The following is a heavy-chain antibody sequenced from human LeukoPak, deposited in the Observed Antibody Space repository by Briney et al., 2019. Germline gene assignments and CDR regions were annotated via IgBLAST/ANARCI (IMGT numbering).Heavy chain of an antibody. Sequence: GGSLRLSCAASGFTFTSHWMHWVRQAPEKGLVGVAHINADGSGTYYAASVKGRFTISRDNAKNSLYLQMNSLRAEDTAVYYCARPHYGSGSYYISNYYYMDVWGKGTTVTVSS. D-gene: IGHD3-10*01. CDR2: INADGSGT. V-gene: IGHV3-74*01. CDR3: ARPHYGSGSYYISNYYYMDV. CDR1: GFTFTSHW. J-gene: IGHJ6*03.